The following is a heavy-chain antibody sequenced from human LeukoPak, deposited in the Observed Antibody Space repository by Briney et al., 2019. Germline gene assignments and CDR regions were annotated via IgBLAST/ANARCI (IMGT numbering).Heavy chain of an antibody. J-gene: IGHJ4*02. Sequence: ASVKVSCKASGYTFTGYYMHWVRQAPGQGLEWMGWINPNSGGTNYAQKFQGRVTMTRDTSISTAYMELSRLRSDDTAVYYCASGADTPYYYDSSGYLDDYWGQGTLVTVSS. V-gene: IGHV1-2*02. CDR1: GYTFTGYY. D-gene: IGHD3-22*01. CDR3: ASGADTPYYYDSSGYLDDY. CDR2: INPNSGGT.